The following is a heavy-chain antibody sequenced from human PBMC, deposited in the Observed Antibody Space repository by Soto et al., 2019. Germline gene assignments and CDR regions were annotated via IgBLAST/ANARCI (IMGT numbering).Heavy chain of an antibody. J-gene: IGHJ6*03. CDR3: AKDRKRCSGGSCYGGYYYYYYMDV. CDR2: ISGSGGST. D-gene: IGHD2-15*01. V-gene: IGHV3-23*01. Sequence: GESLKISCAASGFTFSSYAMSWVRQAPGKGLEWVSAISGSGGSTYYADSVKGRFTISRDNSKNTLYLQMNSLRAEDTAVYYCAKDRKRCSGGSCYGGYYYYYYMDVWGKGTTVTVSS. CDR1: GFTFSSYA.